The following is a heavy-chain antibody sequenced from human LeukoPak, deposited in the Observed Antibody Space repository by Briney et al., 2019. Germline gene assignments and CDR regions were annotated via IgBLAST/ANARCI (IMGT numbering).Heavy chain of an antibody. V-gene: IGHV3-53*01. J-gene: IGHJ6*02. CDR3: AREAGTAHYYYGMDV. Sequence: GGSLRLSCAASGFTVSSNYMSWVRQAPGKGLEWVSVIYSGGSTYYADSVKGRFTISRDNSKNTLYLQMNSLRAEDTAVYYCAREAGTAHYYYGMDVWGQGTTVTVSS. D-gene: IGHD6-13*01. CDR1: GFTVSSNY. CDR2: IYSGGST.